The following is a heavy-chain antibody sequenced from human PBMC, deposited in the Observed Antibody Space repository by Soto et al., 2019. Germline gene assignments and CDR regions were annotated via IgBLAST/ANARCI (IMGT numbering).Heavy chain of an antibody. Sequence: EVQLVESGGGLVQPGGSLRLSCAASGFTFRTRWMHWVRQAPGKGLVWVSYINADGSTTNYADSERGRFTISRDNGKKRLYLRRNSLRAEDTAVYDCARDTSYAMDAWGQGTTVSVSS. CDR2: INADGSTT. CDR1: GFTFRTRW. CDR3: ARDTSYAMDA. V-gene: IGHV3-74*01. J-gene: IGHJ6*02.